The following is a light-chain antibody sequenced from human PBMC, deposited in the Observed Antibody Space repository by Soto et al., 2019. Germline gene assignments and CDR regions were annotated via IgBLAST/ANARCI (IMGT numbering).Light chain of an antibody. V-gene: IGKV3D-15*01. CDR3: QQYHTWPIT. CDR2: DAS. J-gene: IGKJ4*01. Sequence: EIVLTQSPATLSLSPGERATLSYRASQRISGYLAWYQQKPGQAPRLLIYDASNRATGIPVRFSGSGSGTEFTLTISSLQSEDCAIYYCQQYHTWPITFGGGTKVDI. CDR1: QRISGY.